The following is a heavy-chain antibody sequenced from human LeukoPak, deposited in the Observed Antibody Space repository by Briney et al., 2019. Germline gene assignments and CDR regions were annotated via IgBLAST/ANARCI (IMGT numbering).Heavy chain of an antibody. CDR1: GGSISSYY. D-gene: IGHD3-10*01. V-gene: IGHV4-59*08. CDR3: ASSPLLWFGELLPNWFDP. J-gene: IGHJ5*02. CDR2: IYYSGST. Sequence: SETLFLTCTVSGGSISSYYWSWIRQPPGKGLEWIGYIYYSGSTNYNPSLKSRVTISVDTSKNQFSLKLSSVTAADTAVYYCASSPLLWFGELLPNWFDPWGQGTLVTVSS.